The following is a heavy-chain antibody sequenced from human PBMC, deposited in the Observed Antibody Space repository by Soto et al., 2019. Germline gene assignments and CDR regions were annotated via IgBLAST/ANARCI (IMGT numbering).Heavy chain of an antibody. D-gene: IGHD3-3*01. Sequence: QVQLVESGGGVVQPGRSLRLSCAASGFTFSSYGMHWVRQAPGKGLEWVAVISYDGSNKYYADSVKGRFTISRDNSKNTLYLQMNSLRAEDTAVYYCAKDQQGFLYYYGMDVWGQGTTVTVSS. CDR2: ISYDGSNK. V-gene: IGHV3-30*18. CDR1: GFTFSSYG. CDR3: AKDQQGFLYYYGMDV. J-gene: IGHJ6*02.